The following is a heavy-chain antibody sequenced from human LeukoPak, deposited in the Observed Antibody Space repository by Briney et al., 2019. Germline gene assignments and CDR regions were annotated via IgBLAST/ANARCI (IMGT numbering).Heavy chain of an antibody. CDR2: IKADGSVK. Sequence: QSGGSLRLSCAASGFTFSTSWMSWVRQAPGKGLEWVANIKADGSVKHYVDSMEGRFTISRDNARDSLYLQMNSLRAEDTAVYYCVRDSDYQRNSGGRYAHYDALDIWGHGTMVTASS. CDR3: VRDSDYQRNSGGRYAHYDALDI. D-gene: IGHD2-21*01. V-gene: IGHV3-7*01. J-gene: IGHJ3*02. CDR1: GFTFSTSW.